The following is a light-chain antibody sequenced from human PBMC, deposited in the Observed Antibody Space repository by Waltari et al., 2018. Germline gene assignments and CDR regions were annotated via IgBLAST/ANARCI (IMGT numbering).Light chain of an antibody. Sequence: DIQMPQSPSSLSASVGDRVSITCQASQDIRKYLNWFQQKPGKAPKLLIFEASNLETGVPSKFCGSGSGTDFTFTISNLQPEETATYYCQQYDGFPHTFGQGTKVEIK. CDR2: EAS. V-gene: IGKV1-33*01. J-gene: IGKJ2*01. CDR3: QQYDGFPHT. CDR1: QDIRKY.